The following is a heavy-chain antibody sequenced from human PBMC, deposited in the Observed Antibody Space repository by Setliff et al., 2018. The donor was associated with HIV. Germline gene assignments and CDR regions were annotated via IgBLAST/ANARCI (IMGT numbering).Heavy chain of an antibody. Sequence: GASVKVFCKTSGYTFSTYDINWVRQAPGQGLEWMGWMIAKTGKTAYAEKFQGRVSMTRDNSISTAYMELSSLTSEDTAVYYCARGAGWSAPSDYWGQGTLVTVSS. J-gene: IGHJ4*02. CDR1: GYTFSTYD. CDR3: ARGAGWSAPSDY. V-gene: IGHV1-8*02. CDR2: MIAKTGKT. D-gene: IGHD3-3*01.